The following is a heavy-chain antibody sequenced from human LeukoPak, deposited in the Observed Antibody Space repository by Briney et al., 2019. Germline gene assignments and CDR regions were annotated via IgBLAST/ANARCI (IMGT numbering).Heavy chain of an antibody. V-gene: IGHV3-7*04. CDR3: VRGDWYFES. Sequence: GGSLRLSGATSGFNFSDSRMTWVRQAPGKGLQWVANINRDGTEKHFPDSIEGRFTISRDNRKKSLYLQMNSLRPQDTAVYFCVRGDWYFESWGQGTLVTVSS. J-gene: IGHJ4*02. D-gene: IGHD2-21*01. CDR1: GFNFSDSR. CDR2: INRDGTEK.